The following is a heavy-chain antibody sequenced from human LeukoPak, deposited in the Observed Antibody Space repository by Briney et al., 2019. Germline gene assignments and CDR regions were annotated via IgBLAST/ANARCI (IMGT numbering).Heavy chain of an antibody. D-gene: IGHD3-16*02. V-gene: IGHV4-34*01. Sequence: SETLSLTCAVYGGSFSGHYWNWIRQPPGKGLEWIGEINHRGSTNYNPSLKSRVSISVDTSKNQFSLKLSSVTAADTAVYYCARGRTTYDYVWGSYRPPDYWGQGTLVTVSS. CDR3: ARGRTTYDYVWGSYRPPDY. CDR2: INHRGST. CDR1: GGSFSGHY. J-gene: IGHJ4*02.